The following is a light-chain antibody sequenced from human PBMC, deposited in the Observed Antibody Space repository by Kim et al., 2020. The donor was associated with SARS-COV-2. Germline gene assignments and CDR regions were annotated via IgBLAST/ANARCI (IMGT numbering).Light chain of an antibody. Sequence: SYELTQPPSVSVSPGQTARITCSGDALPKQYAYWYQQKPGQAPILVMYKDVERPSAIPARFSGSSSGTVATLTISGVQTEDEADYYCQSTDSSGTYYWVFGGGTQLTVL. CDR1: ALPKQY. V-gene: IGLV3-25*03. CDR3: QSTDSSGTYYWV. CDR2: KDV. J-gene: IGLJ3*02.